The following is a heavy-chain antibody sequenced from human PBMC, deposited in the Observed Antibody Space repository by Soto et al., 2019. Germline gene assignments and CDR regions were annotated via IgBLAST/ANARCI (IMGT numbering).Heavy chain of an antibody. J-gene: IGHJ6*02. V-gene: IGHV4-34*01. CDR2: INHSGST. CDR1: GGSFSGYS. CDR3: ARDLWGYCGADCYPLDV. Sequence: SETLSLTCAVNGGSFSGYSWTWIRQPPGKGLEWIGHINHSGSTNHNKSLKSRVTISLDASSNQFYLELNSVTAADTAVYYCARDLWGYCGADCYPLDVWGQGTTVTVSS. D-gene: IGHD2-21*02.